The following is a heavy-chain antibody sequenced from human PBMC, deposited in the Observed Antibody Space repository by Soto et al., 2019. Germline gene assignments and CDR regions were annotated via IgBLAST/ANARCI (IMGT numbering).Heavy chain of an antibody. Sequence: EVQLVESGGGLVQPGGSLKLSCAASGFTFSGSAIHWVRQASGKGLEWVGRIRSKANDYATEYAASVKGRFTISREDSKDTAYLQMSSLQTDDTAVYYYTVTTVTTGFDYWGQGTLVTVSS. J-gene: IGHJ4*02. V-gene: IGHV3-73*01. CDR3: TVTTVTTGFDY. CDR2: IRSKANDYAT. D-gene: IGHD4-17*01. CDR1: GFTFSGSA.